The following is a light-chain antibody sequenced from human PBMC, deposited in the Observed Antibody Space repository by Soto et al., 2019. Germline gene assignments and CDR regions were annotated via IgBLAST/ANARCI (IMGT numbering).Light chain of an antibody. CDR3: QQLAT. CDR2: GAS. CDR1: QSVSSTY. Sequence: EIVLTQSPGTLSLSPGERVTLSCRASQSVSSTYLAWYQQTPGQAPRLLIYGASIRATGIPDRFSGSGSGTDFTLTISRLEPEDFAVYYCQQLATFGQGTRLEIK. V-gene: IGKV3-20*01. J-gene: IGKJ5*01.